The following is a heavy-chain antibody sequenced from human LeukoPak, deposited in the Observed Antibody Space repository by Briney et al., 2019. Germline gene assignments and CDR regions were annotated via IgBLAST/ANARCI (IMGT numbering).Heavy chain of an antibody. CDR1: GFTFDDYA. D-gene: IGHD5-18*01. V-gene: IGHV3-9*01. Sequence: GGSLRLSCAASGFTFDDYAMHWVRHAPGKGLEWVSGFSWKSGSAGYADSVKGRFTISRDNAKNSLYLQMNSLRAEDTALYYCAKDLGYNYGYGFDYWGQGTLVTVSS. CDR3: AKDLGYNYGYGFDY. J-gene: IGHJ4*02. CDR2: FSWKSGSA.